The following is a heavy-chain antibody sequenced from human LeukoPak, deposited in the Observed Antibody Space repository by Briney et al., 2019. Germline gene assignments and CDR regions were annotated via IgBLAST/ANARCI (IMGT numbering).Heavy chain of an antibody. CDR2: IIPILGIA. CDR3: ARGRAPIYYDSSGYYH. Sequence: ASVKVSCKASGGTFSSYAISWVRQAPGQGLEWMGRIIPILGIANYAQKFQGRVTITADKSTSTAYMELSSLRSEDTAVYYCARGRAPIYYDSSGYYHWGQGTLVTVSS. CDR1: GGTFSSYA. V-gene: IGHV1-69*04. D-gene: IGHD3-22*01. J-gene: IGHJ4*02.